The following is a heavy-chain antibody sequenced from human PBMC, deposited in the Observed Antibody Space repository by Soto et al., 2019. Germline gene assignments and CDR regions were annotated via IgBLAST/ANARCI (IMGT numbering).Heavy chain of an antibody. CDR2: INAGNVNT. CDR3: ARDLGWWPDY. J-gene: IGHJ4*02. Sequence: ASVKVSCKTSGYTFTSYAMHWVRQAPGQRLEWMGWINAGNVNTKYSQKFQGRVTITRDTSASTAYMELSSLRSEDTAVYYCARDLGWWPDYWGQGTLVTVSS. CDR1: GYTFTSYA. V-gene: IGHV1-3*01. D-gene: IGHD2-15*01.